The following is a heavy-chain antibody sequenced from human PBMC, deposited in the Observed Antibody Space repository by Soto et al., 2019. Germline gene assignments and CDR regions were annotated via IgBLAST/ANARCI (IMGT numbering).Heavy chain of an antibody. CDR1: GYTLAELS. V-gene: IGHV1-24*01. CDR3: ATAVALATIIGYFDY. J-gene: IGHJ4*02. Sequence: GASVKVSCKVSGYTLAELSMRWVRQAPGKGLEWMGGFDPEDGETIYAQKFQGRVTMTEDTSTDTAYMELSSLRSEDTAVYYCATAVALATIIGYFDYWGQGTLVTVSS. D-gene: IGHD5-12*01. CDR2: FDPEDGET.